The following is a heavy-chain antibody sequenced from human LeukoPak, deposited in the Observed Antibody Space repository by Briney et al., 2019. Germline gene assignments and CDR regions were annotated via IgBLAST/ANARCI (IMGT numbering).Heavy chain of an antibody. D-gene: IGHD5-24*01. CDR3: ARQSMATDTIDY. J-gene: IGHJ4*02. CDR2: IYYSGST. CDR1: GGSISSSSYY. Sequence: SETLSLTCTVSGGSISSSSYYWGWIRQPPGKGLEWIGSIYYSGSTYYNPSLKSRVTISVDTSKNQFSLKLSSVTAADTAVYYCARQSMATDTIDYWGQGTLVTVSS. V-gene: IGHV4-39*01.